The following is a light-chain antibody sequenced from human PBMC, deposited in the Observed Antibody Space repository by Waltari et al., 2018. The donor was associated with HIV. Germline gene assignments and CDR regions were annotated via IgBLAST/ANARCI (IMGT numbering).Light chain of an antibody. Sequence: IVMAQSPVSLSVSPGERATLSCWARQSVRSNFAWYQQKPGQAPRLLIYGTSARATGVPARFSGSGSGTYFTLTINSLQSDDFAVYYCQQYYNSPTFGQGTKVE. CDR1: QSVRSN. CDR2: GTS. V-gene: IGKV3-15*01. J-gene: IGKJ1*01. CDR3: QQYYNSPT.